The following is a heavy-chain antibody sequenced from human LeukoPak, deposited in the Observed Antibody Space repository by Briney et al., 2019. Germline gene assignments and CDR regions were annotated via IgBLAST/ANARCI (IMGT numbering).Heavy chain of an antibody. CDR1: GGTFSSYV. D-gene: IGHD4-23*01. V-gene: IGHV5-51*01. CDR3: ARPTTKYGGPDY. Sequence: KVSCKASGGTFSSYVINWVRQMPGKGLEWMGIIYPGDSDTRYSPSFQGQVTISADKSISTAYLQWSSLKASDTAMYYCARPTTKYGGPDYWGQGTLVTVSS. CDR2: IYPGDSDT. J-gene: IGHJ4*02.